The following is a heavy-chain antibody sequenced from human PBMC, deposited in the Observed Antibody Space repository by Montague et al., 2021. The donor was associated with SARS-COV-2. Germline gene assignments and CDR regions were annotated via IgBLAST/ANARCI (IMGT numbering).Heavy chain of an antibody. Sequence: SETLSLTCTVSGDSITSIIHYWGWIRQPPGKGLDWIASIFYTGTIYCNPSLKSRVTMSLDTSKSQFSLNLTSVTAADTAVYFCARHPTTVTTFHWGQGSLVTVSS. CDR3: ARHPTTVTTFH. V-gene: IGHV4-39*01. CDR1: GDSITSIIHY. J-gene: IGHJ4*02. D-gene: IGHD4-17*01. CDR2: IFYTGTI.